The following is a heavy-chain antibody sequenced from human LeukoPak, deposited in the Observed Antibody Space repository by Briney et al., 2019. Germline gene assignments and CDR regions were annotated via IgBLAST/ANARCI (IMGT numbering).Heavy chain of an antibody. CDR2: IYYSGST. D-gene: IGHD4/OR15-4a*01. J-gene: IGHJ4*02. CDR1: GGSISSSSYF. CDR3: PHSVTYGELDY. Sequence: PSETLSLTCTVSGGSISSSSYFWSWIRQPPGKGLEWIGYIYYSGSTNYNPSLKSRVTISVDTSKNQFSLKLSSVTAADTAVYYCPHSVTYGELDYWGQGTLVTVSS. V-gene: IGHV4-61*01.